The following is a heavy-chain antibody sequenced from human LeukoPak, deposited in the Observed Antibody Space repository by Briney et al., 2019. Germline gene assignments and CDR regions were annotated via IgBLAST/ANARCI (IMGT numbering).Heavy chain of an antibody. V-gene: IGHV4-30-4*01. CDR2: IYYSGSS. CDR3: ARQIYGDLYYFDY. D-gene: IGHD4-17*01. J-gene: IGHJ4*02. CDR1: GGSISSGDYY. Sequence: SQTLSLTCTVSGGSISSGDYYWSWIRQPPGRGLEWIGYIYYSGSSYYIPSLKSRVTMSVDTSKNQFSLRLSSVTAADTAVYYCARQIYGDLYYFDYWGQGTLVTVSS.